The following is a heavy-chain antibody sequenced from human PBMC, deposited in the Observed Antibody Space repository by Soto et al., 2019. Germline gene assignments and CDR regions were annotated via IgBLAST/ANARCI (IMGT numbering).Heavy chain of an antibody. Sequence: EVQRVESGGGLVQPGGSLRLSCAASGFTFSNYAMHWVRQAPGKGLEYVSTISSSGGSTYYANSVKGRFTISRDNSKNTLYLQMGSLRAEDMAVYYCASSREGYYFDYWGQGTLVTVSS. CDR3: ASSREGYYFDY. CDR1: GFTFSNYA. J-gene: IGHJ4*02. CDR2: ISSSGGST. V-gene: IGHV3-64*01.